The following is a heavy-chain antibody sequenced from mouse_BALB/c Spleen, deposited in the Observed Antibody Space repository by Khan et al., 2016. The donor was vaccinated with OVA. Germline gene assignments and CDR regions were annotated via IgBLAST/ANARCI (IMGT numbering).Heavy chain of an antibody. Sequence: VQLQESGPDLVKPGTSVRISCKASGYTFTTYYIHWVKQRPGQGLEWIGWIYPGNVNTNYNEKFKGKATLTADKSSSTAYMQLSSLTSEDSAVYCCARDDYFVGDAMDYWGQGSSVTVSS. CDR2: IYPGNVNT. CDR3: ARDDYFVGDAMDY. V-gene: IGHV1S56*01. D-gene: IGHD2-4*01. CDR1: GYTFTTYY. J-gene: IGHJ4*01.